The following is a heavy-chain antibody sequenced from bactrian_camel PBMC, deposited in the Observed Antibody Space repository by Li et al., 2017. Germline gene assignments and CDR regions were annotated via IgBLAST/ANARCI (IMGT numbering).Heavy chain of an antibody. V-gene: IGHV3S55*01. CDR2: IDAAGST. CDR1: PITYSSYC. J-gene: IGHJ4*01. CDR3: AAARSYYCHHLTQSDYNY. D-gene: IGHD2*01. Sequence: HVQLVESGGGSVQAGGSLRLSCAASPITYSSYCMGWFRQAPGKEREGVAAIDAAGSTNYQDSVKGRFTISQNNAKNTLYLQMNSVKPEDTAMYYCAAARSYYCHHLTQSDYNYWGQGTQVTVS.